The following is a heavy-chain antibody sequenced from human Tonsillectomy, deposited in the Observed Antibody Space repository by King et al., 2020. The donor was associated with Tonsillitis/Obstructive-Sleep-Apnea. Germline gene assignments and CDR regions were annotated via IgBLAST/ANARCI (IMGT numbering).Heavy chain of an antibody. CDR2: IFPADSDT. CDR1: GYTFSTYW. J-gene: IGHJ4*02. CDR3: ATSPITIFGVGSYYFDH. Sequence: VQLVESGAEVKKPGESLKISCTVSGYTFSTYWIGWVRQMPGKGLEWMGIIFPADSDTRYSPTFQGQVTISADKSIRTAYLQWSSLKAADTAIYYCATSPITIFGVGSYYFDHWGQGTRVTVSS. D-gene: IGHD3-3*01. V-gene: IGHV5-51*01.